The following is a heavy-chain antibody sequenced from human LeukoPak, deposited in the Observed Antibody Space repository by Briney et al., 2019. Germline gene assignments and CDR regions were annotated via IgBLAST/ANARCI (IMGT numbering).Heavy chain of an antibody. J-gene: IGHJ1*01. CDR1: GFTISNYG. V-gene: IGHV3-30*02. CDR2: IRYDGSNK. Sequence: GGSLRRYCAASGFTISNYGFHWVRQAPGKGLEGVAFIRYDGSNKFDGGSVKGRFTVSRDNSKKTLYMQMNSLRPEDTAVYYCARESGIGVGPGIHAPTEYFQHWGQGTLVTVSS. D-gene: IGHD2-2*01. CDR3: ARESGIGVGPGIHAPTEYFQH.